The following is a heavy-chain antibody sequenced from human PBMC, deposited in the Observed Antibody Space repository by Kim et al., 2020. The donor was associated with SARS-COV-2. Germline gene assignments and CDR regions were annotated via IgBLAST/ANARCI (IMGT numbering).Heavy chain of an antibody. J-gene: IGHJ4*02. Sequence: YTDFGKGRFNISRDNSRNTLYLQMNSLRVEDTAMYYCAREGEYSSSWYSYWGQGTLVTVSS. D-gene: IGHD6-13*01. CDR3: AREGEYSSSWYSY. V-gene: IGHV3-30*10.